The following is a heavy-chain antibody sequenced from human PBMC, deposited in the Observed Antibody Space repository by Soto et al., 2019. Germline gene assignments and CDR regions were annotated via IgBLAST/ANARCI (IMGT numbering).Heavy chain of an antibody. Sequence: SETLSLTCTMSGDSYSISTYSWSWIRQPPGKALQWIGFIYQSGVTSYNPSLASRVSISLDRSNNQCSLKLKSVTAADTAVYFCAGMPYTSGLRFDPCGPGPLVTVSS. CDR1: GDSYSISTYS. J-gene: IGHJ5*02. V-gene: IGHV4-30-2*01. CDR2: IYQSGVT. CDR3: AGMPYTSGLRFDP. D-gene: IGHD6-19*01.